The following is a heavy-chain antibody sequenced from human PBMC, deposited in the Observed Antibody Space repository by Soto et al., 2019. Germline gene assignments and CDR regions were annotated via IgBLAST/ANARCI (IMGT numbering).Heavy chain of an antibody. CDR1: GGSISSYY. D-gene: IGHD6-13*01. J-gene: IGHJ6*03. Sequence: SETLSLTCTVSGGSISSYYWSWIRQPPGKGLEWIGYIYYSGSTNYNPSLKSRVTISVDTSKNQFSLKLSSVTAADTAVYYCARGPWYTNYYYYMDVWGKGTTVTVSS. CDR2: IYYSGST. V-gene: IGHV4-59*01. CDR3: ARGPWYTNYYYYMDV.